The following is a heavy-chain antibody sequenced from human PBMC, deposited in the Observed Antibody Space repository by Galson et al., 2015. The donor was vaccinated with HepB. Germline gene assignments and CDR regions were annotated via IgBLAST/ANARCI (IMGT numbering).Heavy chain of an antibody. V-gene: IGHV3-30*03. CDR2: ISYGGRNK. CDR3: ARAIPYGDYYYYYAMDV. D-gene: IGHD4-17*01. Sequence: SLRLSCAASGFAFSSFGVHWVRQAPGKGLEWVAGISYGGRNKDYADSVQGRFTISRDNSKNTLYLQMNSLRAEDTAVYYCARAIPYGDYYYYYAMDVWGQGTTVTVSS. J-gene: IGHJ6*02. CDR1: GFAFSSFG.